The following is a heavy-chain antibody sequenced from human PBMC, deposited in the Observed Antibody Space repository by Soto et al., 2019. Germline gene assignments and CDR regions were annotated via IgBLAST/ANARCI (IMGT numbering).Heavy chain of an antibody. Sequence: GASVKVSCKASGYTFTGYYMHWVRQAPGQGLEWMGWINPNSGGTNYAQKFQGRVTMTRDTSISTAYMELSRLRSDDTAVYYCARSSSSWSQNWFDPWGQGTLVTVSS. CDR3: ARSSSSWSQNWFDP. V-gene: IGHV1-2*02. CDR2: INPNSGGT. CDR1: GYTFTGYY. D-gene: IGHD6-13*01. J-gene: IGHJ5*02.